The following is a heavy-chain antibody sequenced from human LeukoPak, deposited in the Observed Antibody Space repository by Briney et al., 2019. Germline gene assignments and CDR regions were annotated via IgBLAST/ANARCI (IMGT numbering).Heavy chain of an antibody. D-gene: IGHD5-18*01. CDR3: ARGNSYGYRRFDY. CDR1: GYSFTSYW. CDR2: IYPADSDI. Sequence: GESLKISCKGSGYSFTSYWIGWVRQMPGKGLERMGIIYPADSDIRYSPSFEGQVTISADKSITTAYLQWSGLTASDTAMYYCARGNSYGYRRFDYWGQGTLVTVSS. V-gene: IGHV5-51*01. J-gene: IGHJ4*02.